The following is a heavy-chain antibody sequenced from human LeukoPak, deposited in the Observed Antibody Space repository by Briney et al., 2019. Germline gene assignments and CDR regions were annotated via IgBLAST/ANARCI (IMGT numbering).Heavy chain of an antibody. CDR2: ISYGGSNK. CDR3: AKEIAVAGTRWFDP. D-gene: IGHD6-19*01. CDR1: GFTFSSYG. J-gene: IGHJ5*02. Sequence: GGSLRLSCAASGFTFSSYGMHWVRQAPGKGLEWVAVISYGGSNKYYADSVKGRFTISRDNSKNTLYLQMNSLRAEDTAVYYCAKEIAVAGTRWFDPWGQGTLVTVSS. V-gene: IGHV3-30*18.